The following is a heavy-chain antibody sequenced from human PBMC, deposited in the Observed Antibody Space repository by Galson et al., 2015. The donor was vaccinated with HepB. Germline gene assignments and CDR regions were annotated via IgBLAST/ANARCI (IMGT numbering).Heavy chain of an antibody. CDR2: IYSGGST. CDR1: GFTVSSNY. Sequence: SLRLSCAASGFTVSSNYMSWVRQAPGKGLEWVSVIYSGGSTYYADSVKGRLTISRDNSKNTLYLQMNSLRAEDTAVYYCAREPLVRGVTRSYWGQGTLVTVSS. CDR3: AREPLVRGVTRSY. J-gene: IGHJ4*02. D-gene: IGHD3-10*01. V-gene: IGHV3-66*01.